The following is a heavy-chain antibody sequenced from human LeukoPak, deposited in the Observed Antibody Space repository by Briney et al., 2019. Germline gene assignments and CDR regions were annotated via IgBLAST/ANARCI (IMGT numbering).Heavy chain of an antibody. CDR1: GFTFSSYS. D-gene: IGHD2-8*01. V-gene: IGHV3-21*01. CDR3: AREVYCTNGVCYSS. J-gene: IGHJ5*02. CDR2: ISSSSSYI. Sequence: PGGSLRLSCAASGFTFSSYSMNWVRQAPGKGLEWVSSISSSSSYIYYADSAKGRFTISRDNAKNSLYLQMNSLRAEDTAVYYCAREVYCTNGVCYSSWGQGTLVTVSS.